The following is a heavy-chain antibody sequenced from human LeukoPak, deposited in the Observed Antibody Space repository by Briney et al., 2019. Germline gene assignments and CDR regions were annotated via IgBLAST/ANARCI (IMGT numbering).Heavy chain of an antibody. V-gene: IGHV3-74*01. CDR1: GFTFSGYW. CDR2: INRDGSST. Sequence: PGGSLRLSCAASGFTFSGYWMHWVRQAPGKGLVWGSRINRDGSSTNYADSVKGRFTISRDNAKNTLYLQMKSLRAEDTAVYYCVSRDYPADYWGQGTLVTVSS. J-gene: IGHJ4*02. CDR3: VSRDYPADY. D-gene: IGHD5-24*01.